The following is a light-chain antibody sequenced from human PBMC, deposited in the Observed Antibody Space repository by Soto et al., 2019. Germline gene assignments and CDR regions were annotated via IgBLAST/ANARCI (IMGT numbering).Light chain of an antibody. J-gene: IGKJ5*01. V-gene: IGKV3-20*01. CDR3: QQYGGSPAIT. Sequence: EIVLTQYPGTLSLSPGERATLSCRASQRVSSGYVAWYQQKPGQAPRLLIYGASSRATGIPDRFRASASGTDFTLTISRLEPEDFAVYFCQQYGGSPAITFGQGTRLEIK. CDR2: GAS. CDR1: QRVSSGY.